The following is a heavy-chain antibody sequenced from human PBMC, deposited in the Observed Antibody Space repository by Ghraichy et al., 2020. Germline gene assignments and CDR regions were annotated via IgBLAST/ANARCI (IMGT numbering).Heavy chain of an antibody. D-gene: IGHD1-26*01. CDR1: GFIFSAYA. CDR3: ARDHSGTGTYYFAYEF. J-gene: IGHJ4*02. Sequence: GGSLRLSCTASGFIFSAYAMNWVRQVPGKGLEWVSYIGTSSDGIYYADSVRGRFTVSRDNAKNALYLQMNSLRDEDTAVYYCARDHSGTGTYYFAYEFWGQGTLVTVSS. V-gene: IGHV3-48*02. CDR2: IGTSSDGI.